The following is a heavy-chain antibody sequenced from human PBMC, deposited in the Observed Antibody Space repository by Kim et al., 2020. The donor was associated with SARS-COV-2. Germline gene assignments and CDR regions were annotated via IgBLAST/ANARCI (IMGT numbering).Heavy chain of an antibody. CDR1: GVNFNIQW. CDR3: ATVHFYTINN. D-gene: IGHD3-3*02. J-gene: IGHJ4*02. Sequence: GGSLRLSCAVSGVNFNIQWMSWIRQAPGKGLEWLSCISGDGTFTTYADSAKGRFTISKDNAKNSLYLHLDRLRGDDTAIYFCATVHFYTINNWGPGTLVTVSS. CDR2: ISGDGTFT. V-gene: IGHV3-11*03.